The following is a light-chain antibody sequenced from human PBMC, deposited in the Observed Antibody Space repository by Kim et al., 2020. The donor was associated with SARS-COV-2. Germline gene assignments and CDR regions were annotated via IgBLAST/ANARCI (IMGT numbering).Light chain of an antibody. J-gene: IGKJ2*01. CDR3: QQSYSTPYT. Sequence: SASVGDSVTISCRASQSISSYLNWYQQRPRKAPNLLIYATSTLQGGVPSVFSGSGSGTDFTLTISSLRPEDFATYYCQQSYSTPYTCGKETKL. V-gene: IGKV1-39*01. CDR1: QSISSY. CDR2: ATS.